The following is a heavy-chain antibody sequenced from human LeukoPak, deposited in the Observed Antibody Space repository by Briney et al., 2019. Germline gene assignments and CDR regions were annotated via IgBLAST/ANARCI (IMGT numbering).Heavy chain of an antibody. J-gene: IGHJ6*03. CDR3: AKGLKVVAGSGPVDYYYYMDV. CDR2: ISGSGGST. Sequence: GGSLRLSCAASGFTFSNYGMSWVRQAPGKGLEWVSAISGSGGSTYNADSVKGRFTISRDNSENTLYLQMNSLRAEDTAVYYCAKGLKVVAGSGPVDYYYYMDVWGKGTTVTISS. V-gene: IGHV3-23*01. CDR1: GFTFSNYG. D-gene: IGHD6-19*01.